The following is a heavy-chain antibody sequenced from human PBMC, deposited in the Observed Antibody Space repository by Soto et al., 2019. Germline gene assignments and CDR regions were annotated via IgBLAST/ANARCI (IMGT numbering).Heavy chain of an antibody. Sequence: ASVKVSCKVSGYTLTELSMHWVRQAPGKGLEWMGGFDPEDGETIYAQKFQGRVTMTEDTSTDTAYMELSSLRSEDTAVYYCATVWFGELLSDYFDPWGQGTLVTVSS. CDR1: GYTLTELS. D-gene: IGHD3-10*01. J-gene: IGHJ5*02. V-gene: IGHV1-24*01. CDR3: ATVWFGELLSDYFDP. CDR2: FDPEDGET.